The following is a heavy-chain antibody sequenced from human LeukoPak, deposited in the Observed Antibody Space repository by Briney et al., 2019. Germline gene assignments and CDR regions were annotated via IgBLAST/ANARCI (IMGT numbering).Heavy chain of an antibody. CDR3: AKSRHPYNWNDGAFFDF. Sequence: GGSLRLSCAASGFTFSSYGVHWVRQAPGKGLEWVAVISYDGSNKYYADSVKGRFTISRDNSKNTLYLQMNSLRPEGTTVYYCAKSRHPYNWNDGAFFDFWGQGTLVTVSS. D-gene: IGHD1-20*01. J-gene: IGHJ4*02. CDR2: ISYDGSNK. V-gene: IGHV3-30*18. CDR1: GFTFSSYG.